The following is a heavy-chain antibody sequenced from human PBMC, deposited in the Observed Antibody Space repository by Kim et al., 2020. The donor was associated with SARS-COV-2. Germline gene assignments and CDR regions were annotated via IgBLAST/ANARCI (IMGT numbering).Heavy chain of an antibody. CDR3: ARRLRPHMDV. J-gene: IGHJ6*02. D-gene: IGHD4-17*01. CDR2: S. V-gene: IGHV1-8*01. Sequence: SAYDQKVPGRVTMTRNTAMSPAYMELSSLGSEDTAVYYCARRLRPHMDVWGQGTTVTVSS.